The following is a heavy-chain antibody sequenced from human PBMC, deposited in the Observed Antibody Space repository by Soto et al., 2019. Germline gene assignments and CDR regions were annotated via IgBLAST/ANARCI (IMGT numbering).Heavy chain of an antibody. Sequence: QVQLVQSGAEVKKPGASVKVSCKASGYTFTYFGISWVRQAPGQGLEWMGWINAYNGDTDYAQKLQDRVTMTTDTSXXTAYMELRSLRSDDTAVYSCARAIAGGYGHTTLDYWGQGTLVTVSS. CDR2: INAYNGDT. J-gene: IGHJ4*02. CDR3: ARAIAGGYGHTTLDY. V-gene: IGHV1-18*04. CDR1: GYTFTYFG. D-gene: IGHD5-12*01.